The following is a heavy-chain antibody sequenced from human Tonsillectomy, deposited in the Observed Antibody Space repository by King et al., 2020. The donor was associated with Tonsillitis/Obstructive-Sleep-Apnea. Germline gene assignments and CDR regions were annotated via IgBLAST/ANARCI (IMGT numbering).Heavy chain of an antibody. V-gene: IGHV1-69*10. CDR1: GGTFSSYA. CDR2: IIPILGIA. D-gene: IGHD4-23*01. CDR3: ARTLSDYGGNSGAFDY. J-gene: IGHJ4*02. Sequence: VQLVESGAEVKKPGSSVKVSCKASGGTFSSYAISWVRQAPGQGLEWMGGIIPILGIANYAQKFQGRVTITADKSTSTAYMELSSLRSEDTAVYYCARTLSDYGGNSGAFDYWGQGTLVTASS.